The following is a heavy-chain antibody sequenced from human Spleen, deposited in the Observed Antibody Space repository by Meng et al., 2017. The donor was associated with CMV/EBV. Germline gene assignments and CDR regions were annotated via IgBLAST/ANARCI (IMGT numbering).Heavy chain of an antibody. D-gene: IGHD3-9*01. Sequence: GESLKISCKGSGYSFTDYWIGWVRQMPVKGLEWMGVIYPGGSDTRYSPTFEGQVTISADKSINTAYLQWSSLKASDTAMYFCARRDILTGYSYFDSWGQGTLVTVSS. CDR1: GYSFTDYW. J-gene: IGHJ4*02. CDR2: IYPGGSDT. V-gene: IGHV5-51*01. CDR3: ARRDILTGYSYFDS.